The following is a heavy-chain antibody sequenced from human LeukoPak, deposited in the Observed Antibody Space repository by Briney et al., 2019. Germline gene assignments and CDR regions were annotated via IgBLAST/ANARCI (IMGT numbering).Heavy chain of an antibody. J-gene: IGHJ4*02. V-gene: IGHV3-21*01. CDR2: ISSSSSYI. D-gene: IGHD6-13*01. CDR1: GFTFSSYS. CDR3: ARVGSGIAAAGWYEVWYYFDY. Sequence: AGGSLRLFCAASGFTFSSYSMNWVRQAPGKGLEWVSSISSSSSYIYYADSVKGRFTISRDNAKNSLYLQMNSLRAEDTAVYYCARVGSGIAAAGWYEVWYYFDYWGQGTLVTVSS.